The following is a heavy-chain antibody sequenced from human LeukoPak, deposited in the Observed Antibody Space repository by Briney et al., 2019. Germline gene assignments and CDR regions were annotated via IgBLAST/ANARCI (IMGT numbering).Heavy chain of an antibody. CDR2: IYTSGST. J-gene: IGHJ4*02. D-gene: IGHD6-13*01. V-gene: IGHV4-4*07. CDR1: GGSISSYY. Sequence: PSETLSLTCTVPGGSISSYYWSWIRQPAGKGLEWIGRIYTSGSTNYNPSLKSRATMSVDTSKNQFSLKLSSVTAADTAVYYCARGPNRSSWYYFDYWGQGTLVTVSS. CDR3: ARGPNRSSWYYFDY.